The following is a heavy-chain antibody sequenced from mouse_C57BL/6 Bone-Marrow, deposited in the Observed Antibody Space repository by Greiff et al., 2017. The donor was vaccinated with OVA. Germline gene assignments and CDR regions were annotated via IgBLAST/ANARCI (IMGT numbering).Heavy chain of an antibody. D-gene: IGHD2-5*01. CDR2: ISYDGSN. J-gene: IGHJ2*01. V-gene: IGHV3-6*01. CDR3: AKGAYYSNYDGFPH. Sequence: DVKLQESGPGLVKPSQSLSLTCSVTGYSITSGYYWNWIRQFPGNKLEWMGYISYDGSNNYNPSLKNRISITRDTSKNQFFLKLNSVTTEDTATYYCAKGAYYSNYDGFPHWGQGTTLTVSS. CDR1: GYSITSGYY.